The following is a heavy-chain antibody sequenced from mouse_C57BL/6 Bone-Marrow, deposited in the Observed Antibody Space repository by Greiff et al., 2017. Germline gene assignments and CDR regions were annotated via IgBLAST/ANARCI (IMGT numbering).Heavy chain of an antibody. CDR3: ARHDAPHYYGSSYGYFDV. D-gene: IGHD1-1*01. CDR2: FYPGSGSI. J-gene: IGHJ1*03. V-gene: IGHV1-62-2*01. CDR1: GYTFTEYT. Sequence: VQLQQSGAELVKPGASVKLSCKASGYTFTEYTIHWVKQRSGQGLEWIGWFYPGSGSIKYNEKFKDKATLTADKSSSTVYMELSRLTSEDSAVYFSARHDAPHYYGSSYGYFDVWGTGTTVTVSS.